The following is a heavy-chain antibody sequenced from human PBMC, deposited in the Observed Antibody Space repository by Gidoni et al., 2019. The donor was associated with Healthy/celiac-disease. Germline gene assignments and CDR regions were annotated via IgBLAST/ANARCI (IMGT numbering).Heavy chain of an antibody. CDR1: GFTFDDYA. V-gene: IGHV3-9*01. J-gene: IGHJ3*02. Sequence: EVQLVESGGGLVQPGRSLRLSCAASGFTFDDYAMHWVRQAPGKGLEWVSGISWNSGSIGYADSVKGRFTISRDNAKNSLYLQMNSLRAEDTALYYCAKDSDYGLGSGAFDIWGQGTMVTVSS. D-gene: IGHD4-17*01. CDR3: AKDSDYGLGSGAFDI. CDR2: ISWNSGSI.